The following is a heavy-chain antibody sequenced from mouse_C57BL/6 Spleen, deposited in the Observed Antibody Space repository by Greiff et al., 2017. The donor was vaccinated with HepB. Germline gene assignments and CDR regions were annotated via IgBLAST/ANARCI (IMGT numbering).Heavy chain of an antibody. CDR1: GYSITSGYY. Sequence: EVQLVESGPGLVKPSQSLSLTCSVTGYSITSGYYWNWIRQFPGNKLEWMGYISYDGSNNYNPSLKNRISITRDTSKNQFFLKLNSVTTEDTATYYCARDRYGNYFWFAYWGQGTLVTVSA. J-gene: IGHJ3*01. CDR2: ISYDGSN. CDR3: ARDRYGNYFWFAY. V-gene: IGHV3-6*01. D-gene: IGHD2-10*02.